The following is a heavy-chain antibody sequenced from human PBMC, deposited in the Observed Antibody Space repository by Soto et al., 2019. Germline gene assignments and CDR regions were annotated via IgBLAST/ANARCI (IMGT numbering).Heavy chain of an antibody. J-gene: IGHJ4*02. Sequence: QVQLVESGGGVVRPGTSLRLSCTASGFTFNRFAMHWVRQAPGKGLEWVAVTSFDGSDTHYADAVRGRFTISRDNSKNTLYLQMTSLRADDRAMYYCAKDRLEWLALGLWFWGQGTLVTVSS. D-gene: IGHD3-3*01. CDR3: AKDRLEWLALGLWF. CDR2: TSFDGSDT. CDR1: GFTFNRFA. V-gene: IGHV3-30*18.